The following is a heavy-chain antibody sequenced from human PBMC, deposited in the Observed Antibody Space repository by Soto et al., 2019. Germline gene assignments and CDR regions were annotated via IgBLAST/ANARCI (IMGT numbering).Heavy chain of an antibody. CDR1: GDSISSYY. CDR2: IHYSGST. Sequence: SETLSLTCTVSGDSISSYYWGWILQPPGKGLEWIGYIHYSGSTNYNPSLKSRVTISVDTPKNQFSLKVNSMTAADTAVYYCARGGLAARKGRWFDPWGQGTLVTVSS. V-gene: IGHV4-59*01. D-gene: IGHD6-6*01. J-gene: IGHJ5*02. CDR3: ARGGLAARKGRWFDP.